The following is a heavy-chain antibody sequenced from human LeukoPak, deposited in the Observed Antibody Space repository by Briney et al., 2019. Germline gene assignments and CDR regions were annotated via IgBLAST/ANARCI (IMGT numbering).Heavy chain of an antibody. Sequence: GGSLRLSCAASGFTFSSYAMHWVRQAPGKGLEWVAVISYDGSNKYYADSVKGRFTISRDNSKNTLYLQMNSLRAEDTAVYYCARDIGLVRGVTYYYYYGMDVWGQGTTVTVSS. D-gene: IGHD3-10*01. J-gene: IGHJ6*02. V-gene: IGHV3-30*04. CDR1: GFTFSSYA. CDR2: ISYDGSNK. CDR3: ARDIGLVRGVTYYYYYGMDV.